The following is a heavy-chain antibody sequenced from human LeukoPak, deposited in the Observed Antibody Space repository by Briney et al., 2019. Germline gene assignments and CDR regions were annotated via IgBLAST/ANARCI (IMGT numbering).Heavy chain of an antibody. CDR1: GFAFSNFA. CDR3: AREGQLGHFDY. CDR2: ISDSGAGT. Sequence: SGGSLRLSCAASGFAFSNFAMAWVRQAPGKGLQWVSGISDSGAGTYYADSVRGRFTISRDNAKNSLYLQMTSLRAEDTAVYYCAREGQLGHFDYWGQGTLVTVSS. J-gene: IGHJ4*02. D-gene: IGHD7-27*01. V-gene: IGHV3-23*01.